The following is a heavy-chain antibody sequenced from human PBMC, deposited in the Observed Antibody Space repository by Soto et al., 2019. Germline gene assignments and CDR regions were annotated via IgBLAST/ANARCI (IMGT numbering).Heavy chain of an antibody. CDR1: RFTFDDYA. CDR3: AKARDPIITGTTNWFDP. CDR2: ISWNSGSI. Sequence: GGSLRLSCAASRFTFDDYAMHWVRQAPGKGLEWVSGISWNSGSIGYADSVKGRFTISRDNAKNSLYLQMNSLRAEDTALYYCAKARDPIITGTTNWFDPWGQGTLVTVSS. J-gene: IGHJ5*02. D-gene: IGHD1-7*01. V-gene: IGHV3-9*01.